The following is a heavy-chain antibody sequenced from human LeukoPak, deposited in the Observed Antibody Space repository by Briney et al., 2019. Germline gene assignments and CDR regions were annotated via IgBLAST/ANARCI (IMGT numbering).Heavy chain of an antibody. Sequence: GGSLRLSCAASGFTFSTYSMTWVRKAPGKGLEWVSSISSSSSYIYYADSVKGRFTISRDNAKNSLHLQMNSLRAEDTAVYYCARDHYYDSSKGWIDYWGQGTLVTVSS. D-gene: IGHD3-22*01. CDR3: ARDHYYDSSKGWIDY. V-gene: IGHV3-21*01. CDR2: ISSSSSYI. J-gene: IGHJ4*02. CDR1: GFTFSTYS.